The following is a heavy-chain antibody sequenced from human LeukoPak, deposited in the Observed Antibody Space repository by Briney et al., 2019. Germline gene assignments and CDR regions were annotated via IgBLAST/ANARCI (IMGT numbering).Heavy chain of an antibody. CDR1: GYTFTSYG. J-gene: IGHJ5*02. CDR3: ARDGVSVVPAAILYWFDP. Sequence: ASVKVSCKASGYTFTSYGISWVRQAPGQGLEWMGWISAHNGNTNYAQKLQGRVTMTTDTSTSTAYMELRSLRSDDTAVYYCARDGVSVVPAAILYWFDPWGQGTLVTVSS. D-gene: IGHD2-2*01. V-gene: IGHV1-18*01. CDR2: ISAHNGNT.